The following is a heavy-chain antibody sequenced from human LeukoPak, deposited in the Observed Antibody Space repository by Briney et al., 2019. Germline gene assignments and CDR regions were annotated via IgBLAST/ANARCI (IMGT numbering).Heavy chain of an antibody. CDR2: IYTAGRP. Sequence: PGGSLRLSCAASGFTVSNNYMSWVRQAPGKGLECVSVIYTAGRPYYADSVKGRFTISRDNSENTVALQMNSLRAEDTAVYYCARAGANQYDTSGYYSKDAFDIWGPGTTVTVPS. J-gene: IGHJ3*02. D-gene: IGHD3-22*01. V-gene: IGHV3-66*01. CDR3: ARAGANQYDTSGYYSKDAFDI. CDR1: GFTVSNNY.